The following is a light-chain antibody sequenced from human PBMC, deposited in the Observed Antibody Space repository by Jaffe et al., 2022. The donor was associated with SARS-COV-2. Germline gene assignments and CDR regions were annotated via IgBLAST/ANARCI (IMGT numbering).Light chain of an antibody. CDR3: QQYNKWPLT. J-gene: IGKJ4*01. Sequence: EKVMTQSPATLSVSPGERATLSCRASQSISSNLAWYQQKTGQAPRLLIYEASTRATGVPARFSGSGSGTEFTLTISSLQSEDCAVYYCQQYNKWPLTFGGGTKVEIK. V-gene: IGKV3-15*01. CDR1: QSISSN. CDR2: EAS.